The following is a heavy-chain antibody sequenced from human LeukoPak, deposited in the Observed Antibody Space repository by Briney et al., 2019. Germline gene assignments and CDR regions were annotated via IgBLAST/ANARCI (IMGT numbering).Heavy chain of an antibody. CDR2: IYYSGST. J-gene: IGHJ4*02. CDR1: GGSINSNNW. CDR3: ARGSLYYYGSGSYPFDY. V-gene: IGHV4-4*02. D-gene: IGHD3-10*01. Sequence: PSETLSLTCAVSGGSINSNNWWSWVRQPPGKGLEWIGSIYYSGSTYYNPSLKSRVTISVDTSKNQFSLKLSSVTAADTAVYYCARGSLYYYGSGSYPFDYWGQGTLVTVSS.